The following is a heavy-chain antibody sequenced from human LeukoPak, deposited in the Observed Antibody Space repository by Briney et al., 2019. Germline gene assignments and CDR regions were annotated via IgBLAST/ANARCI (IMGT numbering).Heavy chain of an antibody. V-gene: IGHV3-11*01. Sequence: AGGSLRLSCVASGFTFSDYYMSWIRQAPGKGLEWISYISSSGGSTYYADSMKGRFTISRDNAKSSLYLQMNSLRAEDTAVYYCAREGQTTTDYWGQGTLVTVSS. CDR2: ISSSGGST. J-gene: IGHJ4*02. CDR1: GFTFSDYY. CDR3: AREGQTTTDY. D-gene: IGHD4-11*01.